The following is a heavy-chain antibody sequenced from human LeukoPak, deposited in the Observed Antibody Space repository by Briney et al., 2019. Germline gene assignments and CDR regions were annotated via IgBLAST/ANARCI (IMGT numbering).Heavy chain of an antibody. CDR2: IYYSGST. D-gene: IGHD1-26*01. Sequence: PSETLSLTCTVSGDSISSFYWSWIRQPAGKGLEWIGYIYYSGSTNYNPSLKSRVTISVDTSKNQFSLKLSSVTAADTAVYYCARGRELPNYFDYWGQGTLVAVSS. V-gene: IGHV4-59*12. J-gene: IGHJ4*02. CDR3: ARGRELPNYFDY. CDR1: GDSISSFY.